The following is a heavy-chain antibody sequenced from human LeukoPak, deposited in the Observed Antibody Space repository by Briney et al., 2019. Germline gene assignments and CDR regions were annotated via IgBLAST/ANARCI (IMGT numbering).Heavy chain of an antibody. CDR1: GFILSNHW. D-gene: IGHD1/OR15-1a*01. J-gene: IGHJ6*02. Sequence: PGGSLRLSCAASGFILSNHWMTWVRQAPGKGPEWVANMNKDGSEEYYVDSVKGRFTIFKDTAKNSLYLQMNNLRVEDTALYHCARNNDMDVWGQGTTVVVSS. CDR2: MNKDGSEE. CDR3: ARNNDMDV. V-gene: IGHV3-7*03.